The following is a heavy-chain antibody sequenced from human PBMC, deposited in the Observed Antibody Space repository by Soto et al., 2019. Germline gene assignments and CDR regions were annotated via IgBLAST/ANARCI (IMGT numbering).Heavy chain of an antibody. D-gene: IGHD2-21*02. V-gene: IGHV1-8*01. CDR2: VSPGNGNA. CDR1: GYTFTDYD. Sequence: ASVKVSCKTSGYTFTDYDINWVRQATGQGLEWMGWVSPGNGNAGYAPQFQGRVTMTSDTSISTVYMGLSSLTSEDTAVYFCEVTTGYWGQGTKVTVSS. J-gene: IGHJ4*02. CDR3: EVTTGY.